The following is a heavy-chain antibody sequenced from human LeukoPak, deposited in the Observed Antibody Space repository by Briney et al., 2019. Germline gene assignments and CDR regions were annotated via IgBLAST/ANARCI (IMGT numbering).Heavy chain of an antibody. CDR3: ARAKEGYNYDY. Sequence: GGSLRLFCAASAFTFSSYDMHWVRQATGKGLERVSAIGTAGDTYYPGSVKGLFTISRENAKNSLYLQMNSLRAGDTAVYYCARAKEGYNYDYWGQGTLVTVSS. V-gene: IGHV3-13*01. CDR2: IGTAGDT. CDR1: AFTFSSYD. D-gene: IGHD5-24*01. J-gene: IGHJ4*02.